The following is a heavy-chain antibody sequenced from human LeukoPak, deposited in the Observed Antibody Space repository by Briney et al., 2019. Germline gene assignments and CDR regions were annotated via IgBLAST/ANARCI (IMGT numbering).Heavy chain of an antibody. CDR1: GYSISSGYY. CDR2: IYHSGST. D-gene: IGHD3-10*01. V-gene: IGHV4-38-2*02. Sequence: PSETLSLTCAVSGYSISSGYYWGWIRQPPGKGLEWIGRIYHSGSTYYNPSLKSRVTISVDTSKNQFSLNLSSVTAADTAVYYCAREPRITMVRGGWAFDIWGQGTMVTVSS. J-gene: IGHJ3*02. CDR3: AREPRITMVRGGWAFDI.